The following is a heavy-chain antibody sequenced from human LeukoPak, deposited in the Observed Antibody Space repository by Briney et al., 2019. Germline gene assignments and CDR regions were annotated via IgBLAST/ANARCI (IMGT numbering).Heavy chain of an antibody. Sequence: GSLRLSCAASGFTFSSYAMGWVRQAPGKGLEWVSAISGSGGSTYYADSVKGRFTISRDNSKNTLYLQMNSLRAEDTAVYYCAKLNMIVVAFDYWGQGTLVTVSS. D-gene: IGHD3-22*01. J-gene: IGHJ4*02. V-gene: IGHV3-23*01. CDR2: ISGSGGST. CDR1: GFTFSSYA. CDR3: AKLNMIVVAFDY.